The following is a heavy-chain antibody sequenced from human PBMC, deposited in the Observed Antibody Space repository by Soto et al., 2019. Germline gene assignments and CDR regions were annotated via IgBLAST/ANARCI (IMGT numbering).Heavy chain of an antibody. J-gene: IGHJ5*02. D-gene: IGHD7-27*01. CDR1: GGSISSSSYY. V-gene: IGHV4-39*01. Sequence: QLQLQESGPGLVKPSETLSLTCTVSGGSISSSSYYWGWIRQPPGKGLEWIGSIYYSGTTYYNPSLRSRLPISVATSKTQFALEVRSVTAADTAVYYCARHGDMGLGNCFDPGGQGPLVTVSS. CDR3: ARHGDMGLGNCFDP. CDR2: IYYSGTT.